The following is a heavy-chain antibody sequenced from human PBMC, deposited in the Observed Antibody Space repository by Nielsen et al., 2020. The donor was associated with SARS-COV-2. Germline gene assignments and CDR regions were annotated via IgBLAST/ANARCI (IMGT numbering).Heavy chain of an antibody. CDR1: GDSVSSNSAA. J-gene: IGHJ6*02. CDR2: TYYRSKWYN. CDR3: AKDEGATYYYYYGMDV. D-gene: IGHD1-26*01. Sequence: QTPSLTRAISGDSVSSNSAAWNWIRQSPSRGLEWLGRTYYRSKWYNDYAVSVKSRITINPDTSKNQFSLQLNSVTPEDTAVYYCAKDEGATYYYYYGMDVWGQGTTVTVSS. V-gene: IGHV6-1*01.